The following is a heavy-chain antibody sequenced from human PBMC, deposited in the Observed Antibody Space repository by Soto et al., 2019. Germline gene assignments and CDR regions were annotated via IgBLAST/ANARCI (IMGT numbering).Heavy chain of an antibody. V-gene: IGHV1-2*02. Sequence: ASVKVSCKASGYTFINYYMHWVRQAPGQGFEWMGRISPKSGGTNYAQKFQGRVSMTWDTSLKTAYMELSSLMSEDTAVYYCARESLNGYYFDYWGQGTLVTVSS. J-gene: IGHJ4*02. D-gene: IGHD2-8*01. CDR3: ARESLNGYYFDY. CDR1: GYTFINYY. CDR2: ISPKSGGT.